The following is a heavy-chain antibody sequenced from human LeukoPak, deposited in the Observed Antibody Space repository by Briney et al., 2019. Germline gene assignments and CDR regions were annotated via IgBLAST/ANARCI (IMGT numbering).Heavy chain of an antibody. CDR3: AKDRERFTMVRGVLFDY. D-gene: IGHD3-10*01. V-gene: IGHV1-46*01. CDR2: INPSGGST. Sequence: ASVKVSCKASGYTFTSYYMHWVRQAPGQGLEWMGIINPSGGSTSYAQKFQGRVTMTRDTSTSTVYMELSSLRSEDTAVYYCAKDRERFTMVRGVLFDYWGQGTLVTVSS. J-gene: IGHJ4*02. CDR1: GYTFTSYY.